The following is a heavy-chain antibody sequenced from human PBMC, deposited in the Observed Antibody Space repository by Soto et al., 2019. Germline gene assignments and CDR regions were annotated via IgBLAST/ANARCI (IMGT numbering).Heavy chain of an antibody. V-gene: IGHV4-30-4*01. CDR1: GGSIKSSDYH. Sequence: KPSETLSLTCTVSGGSIKSSDYHWGWTRQSPAKGLEWIGYIHNSGTSFYNPSLRGRVTVTLDTSRSQFSLTLASVTAADTAVYYCVREERIAAPQLDYWGQGIPVTVSS. CDR3: VREERIAAPQLDY. J-gene: IGHJ4*02. D-gene: IGHD6-6*01. CDR2: IHNSGTS.